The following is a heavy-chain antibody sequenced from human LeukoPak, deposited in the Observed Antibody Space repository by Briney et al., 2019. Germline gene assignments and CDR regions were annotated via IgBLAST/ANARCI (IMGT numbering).Heavy chain of an antibody. CDR3: ARAGYDFWSGYQRYYFDY. CDR1: GFTFSGSA. D-gene: IGHD3-3*01. CDR2: IRSKANSYAT. V-gene: IGHV3-73*01. J-gene: IGHJ4*02. Sequence: GGSLRLSCAASGFTFSGSAMHWVRQASGKGLEWVGRIRSKANSYATAYAASVKGRFTISRDDSKNTAYLQMNSLRAEDTAVYYCARAGYDFWSGYQRYYFDYWGQGTLVTVSS.